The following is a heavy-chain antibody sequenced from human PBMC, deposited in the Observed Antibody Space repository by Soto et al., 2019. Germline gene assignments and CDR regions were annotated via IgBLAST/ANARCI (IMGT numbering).Heavy chain of an antibody. Sequence: GGSLRLSCAASGFTVSSNYMSWVRQAPGKGLEWVSVIYSGGSTYYADSVKGRFTISRDNSKNTLYLQMNSLRAEDTAVYYCARVGGLRGYYFDYWGQGTLVTVSS. J-gene: IGHJ4*02. CDR3: ARVGGLRGYYFDY. CDR2: IYSGGST. D-gene: IGHD3-10*01. CDR1: GFTVSSNY. V-gene: IGHV3-66*01.